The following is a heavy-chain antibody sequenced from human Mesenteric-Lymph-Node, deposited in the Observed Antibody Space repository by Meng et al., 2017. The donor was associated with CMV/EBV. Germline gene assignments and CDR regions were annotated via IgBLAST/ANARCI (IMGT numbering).Heavy chain of an antibody. D-gene: IGHD2-15*01. CDR3: AKATLGTCSGVRCYYFDY. J-gene: IGHJ4*02. Sequence: FSSSNYGMHWVSQGTGKGLEWGTVISYDGSNKYYADSVKGRFTISRDNSKNTLYVQMNGLRAEDTAVYYCAKATLGTCSGVRCYYFDYWGQGTLVTVSS. V-gene: IGHV3-30-3*02. CDR1: FSSSNYG. CDR2: ISYDGSNK.